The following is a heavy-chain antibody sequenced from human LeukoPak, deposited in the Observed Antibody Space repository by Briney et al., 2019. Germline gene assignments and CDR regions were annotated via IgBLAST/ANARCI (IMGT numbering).Heavy chain of an antibody. V-gene: IGHV1-69*04. CDR3: ARGGYQYDSRGYDFAHVDL. CDR2: IIPIHGIA. CDR1: GDTLSSYA. D-gene: IGHD3-22*01. J-gene: IGHJ5*02. Sequence: SVKVSCKASGDTLSSYAITWVRQAPGQGLEGRGRIIPIHGIATYAQKFQGGVSTTADKSPRTAYMELGSLRFEDTAMYYCARGGYQYDSRGYDFAHVDLWGQGTLVTVSS.